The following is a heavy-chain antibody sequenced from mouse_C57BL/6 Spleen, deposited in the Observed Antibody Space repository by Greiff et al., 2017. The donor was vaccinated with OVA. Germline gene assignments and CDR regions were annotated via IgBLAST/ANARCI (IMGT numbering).Heavy chain of an antibody. J-gene: IGHJ1*03. CDR3: ARLDYGSSYWYFDV. D-gene: IGHD1-1*01. CDR2: IYPGDGDT. CDR1: GYAFSSYW. Sequence: QVQLQQSGAELVKPGASVKISCKASGYAFSSYWMNWVKQRPGKGLEWIGQIYPGDGDTNYNGKFKGKATLTADKSSSTAYMQLSSLTSEDSAVYFCARLDYGSSYWYFDVWGTGTTVTVSS. V-gene: IGHV1-80*01.